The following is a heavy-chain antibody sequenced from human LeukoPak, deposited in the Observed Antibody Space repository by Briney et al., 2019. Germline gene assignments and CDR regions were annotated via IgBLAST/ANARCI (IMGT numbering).Heavy chain of an antibody. CDR1: GGSISSYY. J-gene: IGHJ5*02. CDR3: ARVQFGSGSFFNWFDP. CDR2: IYYSGST. Sequence: SETLSLTCTVPGGSISSYYWSWIRQPPGRGLEWIGYIYYSGSTNYNPSLKSRVTISVDTSKNQFSLKLSSVTAADTAVYYCARVQFGSGSFFNWFDPWGQGTLVTVSS. V-gene: IGHV4-59*01. D-gene: IGHD3-10*01.